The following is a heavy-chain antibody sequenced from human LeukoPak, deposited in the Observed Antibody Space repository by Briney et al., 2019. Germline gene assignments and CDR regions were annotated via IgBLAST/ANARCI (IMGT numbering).Heavy chain of an antibody. V-gene: IGHV3-15*01. J-gene: IGHJ4*02. Sequence: PGGSLRLSCAASGFTFSNAWMSWVRRAPGKGLEWVGRIKSKTDGGTTDYAAPVKGRFTISRDDSKNTLYLQMNSLKTEDTAVYYCTTGYCSGGSCYIPFGLDYWGQGTLVTVSS. CDR3: TTGYCSGGSCYIPFGLDY. CDR2: IKSKTDGGTT. D-gene: IGHD2-15*01. CDR1: GFTFSNAW.